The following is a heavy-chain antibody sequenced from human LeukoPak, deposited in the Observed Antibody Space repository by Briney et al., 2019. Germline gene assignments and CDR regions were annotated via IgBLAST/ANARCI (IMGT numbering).Heavy chain of an antibody. Sequence: PSQTLSLTCTVSGGSISSGSYYWSWIRQPAGKGLEWIGRIYTSGSTNYNPSLKSRVTISVDTSKNQFSLKLSSVTAADTAVYYCARFHSSTMIVANDAFDIWGQGTMVTVSS. V-gene: IGHV4-61*02. D-gene: IGHD3-22*01. CDR1: GGSISSGSYY. J-gene: IGHJ3*02. CDR2: IYTSGST. CDR3: ARFHSSTMIVANDAFDI.